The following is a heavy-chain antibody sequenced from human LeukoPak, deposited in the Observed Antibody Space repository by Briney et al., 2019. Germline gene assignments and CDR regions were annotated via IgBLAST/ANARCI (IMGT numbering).Heavy chain of an antibody. CDR1: GFTFDDYG. V-gene: IGHV3-20*04. Sequence: GGSLRLSCAASGFTFDDYGMSWVRQAPGKGLEWVSGINWNGGSTGYADSVKGRFTISRDNAKNSLYLQMNSLRAEDTAVYYCATFWGSLESDYLRDAMDVWGQGTTVTVSS. CDR2: INWNGGST. CDR3: ATFWGSLESDYLRDAMDV. J-gene: IGHJ6*02. D-gene: IGHD4-17*01.